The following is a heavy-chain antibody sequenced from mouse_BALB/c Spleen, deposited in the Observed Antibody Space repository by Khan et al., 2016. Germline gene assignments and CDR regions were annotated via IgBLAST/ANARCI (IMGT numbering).Heavy chain of an antibody. V-gene: IGHV4-1*02. CDR3: ARLGYYGYFYY. CDR2: INPDSSTI. J-gene: IGHJ2*01. CDR1: GFDFSRYW. D-gene: IGHD1-1*01. Sequence: EVKLLESGGGLVQPGGSLKLSCAASGFDFSRYWMSWVRQAPGKGLEWIGEINPDSSTINYTPSLKDKFIISRDNAKNTLYLQISKVRSEDTALYYCARLGYYGYFYYWGQGTTLTVSS.